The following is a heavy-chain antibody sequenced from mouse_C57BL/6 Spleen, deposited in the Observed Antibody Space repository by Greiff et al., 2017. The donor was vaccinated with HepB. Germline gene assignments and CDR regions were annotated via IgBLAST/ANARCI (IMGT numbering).Heavy chain of an antibody. CDR3: TTNWVDY. Sequence: EVQLQQSGAELVRPGASVKLSCTASGFNIKDDYMHWVKQRPEQGLEWIGWIDPENGDTEYASKFQGKATITADTSSNTAYLQLSSLTSEDTAVYYGTTNWVDYWGQGTTLTVSS. D-gene: IGHD4-1*01. CDR1: GFNIKDDY. J-gene: IGHJ2*01. CDR2: IDPENGDT. V-gene: IGHV14-4*01.